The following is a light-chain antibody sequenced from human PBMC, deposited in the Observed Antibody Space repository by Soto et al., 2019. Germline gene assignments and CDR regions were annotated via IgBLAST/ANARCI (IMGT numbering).Light chain of an antibody. CDR2: KAS. V-gene: IGKV1-5*03. J-gene: IGKJ3*01. Sequence: DIQMTQSPSTLSASVGDRVTITCRASQIISNWLAWYQQKPGKAPKVLIYKASSLETGVPSRFSGSGSGTEFTLTISSLQPGDFATYYCQQSNSYPFPFGPGTKVNIK. CDR1: QIISNW. CDR3: QQSNSYPFP.